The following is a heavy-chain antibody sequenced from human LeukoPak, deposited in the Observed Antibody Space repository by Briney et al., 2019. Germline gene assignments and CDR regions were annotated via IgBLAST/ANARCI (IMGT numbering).Heavy chain of an antibody. Sequence: SETLSLTCTVSGGSISSYYWSWIRQPSGKGLEWIGYIYYSGSTNYNPSLKSRVTISVDTSKNQFSLKLSSVTAADTAVYYCARDYFGSGNYYFDAFDIWGQGTMVTVSS. J-gene: IGHJ3*02. D-gene: IGHD3-10*01. CDR2: IYYSGST. V-gene: IGHV4-59*01. CDR3: ARDYFGSGNYYFDAFDI. CDR1: GGSISSYY.